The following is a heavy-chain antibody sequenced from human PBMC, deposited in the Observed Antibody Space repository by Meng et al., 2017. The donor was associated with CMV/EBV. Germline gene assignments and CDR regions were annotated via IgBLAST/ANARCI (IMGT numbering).Heavy chain of an antibody. J-gene: IGHJ4*02. Sequence: ASVKVSCKASGYTLSHYWMHWVRQAPGQGLEWMGWINPNSGGTNYAQKFQGRVTMTRDTSISTAYMELSRLRSDDTAVYYCARDRRTENYMAYYYDSSGGIDYWGQGTLVTVSS. CDR1: GYTLSHYW. CDR2: INPNSGGT. D-gene: IGHD3-22*01. CDR3: ARDRRTENYMAYYYDSSGGIDY. V-gene: IGHV1-2*02.